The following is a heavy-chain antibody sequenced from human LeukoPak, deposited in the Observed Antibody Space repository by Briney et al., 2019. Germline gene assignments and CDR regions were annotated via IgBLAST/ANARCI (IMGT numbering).Heavy chain of an antibody. D-gene: IGHD4-17*01. CDR2: ISYDGSNK. V-gene: IGHV3-30*18. Sequence: GRSLRLSCAASGFTFSSYGMHWVRQAPGKGLEWVAVISYDGSNKYYADSVKGRFTISRDNSKNTLYLQMNTLRAEDTAVYYCAKAPLYGDYFDYWGQGTLVTVSS. CDR1: GFTFSSYG. CDR3: AKAPLYGDYFDY. J-gene: IGHJ4*02.